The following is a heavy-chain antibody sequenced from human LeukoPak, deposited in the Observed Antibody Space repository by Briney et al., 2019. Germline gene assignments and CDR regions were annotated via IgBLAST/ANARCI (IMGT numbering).Heavy chain of an antibody. V-gene: IGHV4-34*01. Sequence: TSETLSLTCAVYGGSFSGYYWSWIRQPPGKGLEWIGEINHSGSTNYNPSLKSRVTISVDTSKNQFSLKLSSVTAADTAVYYCARGFKWELPVFDYWGQGTLVTVSS. CDR3: ARGFKWELPVFDY. CDR1: GGSFSGYY. D-gene: IGHD1-26*01. CDR2: INHSGST. J-gene: IGHJ4*02.